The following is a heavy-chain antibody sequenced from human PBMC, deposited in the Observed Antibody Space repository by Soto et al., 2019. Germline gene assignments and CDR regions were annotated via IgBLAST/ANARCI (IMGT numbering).Heavy chain of an antibody. CDR3: ARDNIAAAGIVAFDI. D-gene: IGHD6-13*01. CDR2: IKQDGSEK. V-gene: IGHV3-7*05. CDR1: GFTFSSYW. J-gene: IGHJ3*02. Sequence: GSLRLSCAASGFTFSSYWMSWVRQAPGKGLEWVANIKQDGSEKYYVDSVKGRFTISRDNAKNSLYLQMNSLRAEDTAVYYCARDNIAAAGIVAFDIWGQGTMVTVSS.